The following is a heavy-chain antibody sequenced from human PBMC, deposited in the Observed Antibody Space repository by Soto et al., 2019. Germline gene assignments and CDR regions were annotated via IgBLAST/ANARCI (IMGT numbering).Heavy chain of an antibody. D-gene: IGHD5-12*01. CDR2: INHSGST. J-gene: IGHJ4*02. CDR3: ARSPRLGTVARWLQHQFYY. V-gene: IGHV4-34*01. Sequence: PSETLSLTCAVYGGSFSGYYLSWIRQPPGKGLEWIGEINHSGSTNYNPSLKSRVTISVDTSKNQFSLKLSSVTAADTAVYYCARSPRLGTVARWLQHQFYYWGQGTLVTVSS. CDR1: GGSFSGYY.